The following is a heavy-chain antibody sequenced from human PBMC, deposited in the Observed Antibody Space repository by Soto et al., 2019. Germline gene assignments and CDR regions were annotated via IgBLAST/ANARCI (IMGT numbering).Heavy chain of an antibody. CDR2: INHSGST. V-gene: IGHV4-34*01. CDR3: ALRGRLYYYYGMDV. J-gene: IGHJ6*04. CDR1: GGSFSGYY. Sequence: SETLSLTCAVYGGSFSGYYWSWIRQPPGKGLEWIGEINHSGSTNYNPSLKSRVTISVDTSKNQFSLKLSSVTAADTAVYYCALRGRLYYYYGMDVWGKGTTVSVSS. D-gene: IGHD6-25*01.